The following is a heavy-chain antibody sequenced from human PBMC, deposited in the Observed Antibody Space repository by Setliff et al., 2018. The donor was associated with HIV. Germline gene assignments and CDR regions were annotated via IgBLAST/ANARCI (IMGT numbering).Heavy chain of an antibody. J-gene: IGHJ6*03. D-gene: IGHD2-15*01. Sequence: ASVKVSCKASGCTFTDYYVHWVRQAPGQGLEWMGWINPNSGGTNYAQKFQGRVTMTRDTSISTAYMELSRLRSDDTAVYYCARDAGHIVVVVAAYYYYMDVWGKGTTVTVSS. CDR2: INPNSGGT. V-gene: IGHV1-2*02. CDR1: GCTFTDYY. CDR3: ARDAGHIVVVVAAYYYYMDV.